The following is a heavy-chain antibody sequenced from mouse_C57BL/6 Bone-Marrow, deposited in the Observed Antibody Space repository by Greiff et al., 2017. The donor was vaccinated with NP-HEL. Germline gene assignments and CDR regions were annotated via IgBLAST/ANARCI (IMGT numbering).Heavy chain of an antibody. D-gene: IGHD1-1*01. Sequence: VQLQQPGAELVMPGASVKLSCKASGYTFTSYWMHWVKQRPGQGLEWIGEIDPSDSYTNYNQKFKGKSTLTVDKSSSTAYMQLSSLTSEDSAVYYCAREDITTVVHFDYWGQGTTLTVSS. CDR1: GYTFTSYW. CDR3: AREDITTVVHFDY. CDR2: IDPSDSYT. J-gene: IGHJ2*01. V-gene: IGHV1-69*01.